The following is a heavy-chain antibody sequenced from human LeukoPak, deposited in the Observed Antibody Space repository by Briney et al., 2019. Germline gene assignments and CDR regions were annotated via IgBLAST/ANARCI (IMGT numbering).Heavy chain of an antibody. CDR2: IYHSGST. CDR1: GGSISSSNW. CDR3: ARAVGINWYYFDY. J-gene: IGHJ4*02. Sequence: SGALSLTCAVSGGSISSSNWWSWVRQPPGKGLEWIGEIYHSGSTNYNPSLKSRVTIPVDKSKNQFSLKLSSVTAADTAVYYCARAVGINWYYFDYWGQGTLVTVSS. D-gene: IGHD1-14*01. V-gene: IGHV4-4*02.